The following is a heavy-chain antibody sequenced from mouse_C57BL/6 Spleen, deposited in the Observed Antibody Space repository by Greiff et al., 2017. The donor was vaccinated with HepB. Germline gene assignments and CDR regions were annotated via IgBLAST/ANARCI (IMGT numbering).Heavy chain of an antibody. CDR2: INPNNGGT. V-gene: IGHV1-18*01. D-gene: IGHD1-1*01. J-gene: IGHJ4*01. Sequence: EVKVVESGPELVKPGASVKIPCKASGYTFTDYNMDWVKQSHGKSLEWIGDINPNNGGTIYNQKFKGKATLTVDKSSSTAYMELRSLTSEDTAVYYCARSPYGSSYRYAMDYWGQGTSVTVSS. CDR3: ARSPYGSSYRYAMDY. CDR1: GYTFTDYN.